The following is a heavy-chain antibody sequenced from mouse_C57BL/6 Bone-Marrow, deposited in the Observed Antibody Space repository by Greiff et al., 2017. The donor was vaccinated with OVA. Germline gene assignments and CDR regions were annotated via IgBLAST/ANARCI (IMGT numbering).Heavy chain of an antibody. D-gene: IGHD2-5*01. CDR1: GYTFTSYW. V-gene: IGHV1-64*01. Sequence: VQLQQSGAELVKPGATVKLSCKTSGYTFTSYWMHWGKQRPGQGLEWIGMIHPNSGSTNDNEKYKSKATLTVDKSSSTAYMQLSSLTSEDSAVYYCARGGVYYSNYVGWYLDVWGTGTTVTVSS. J-gene: IGHJ1*03. CDR3: ARGGVYYSNYVGWYLDV. CDR2: IHPNSGST.